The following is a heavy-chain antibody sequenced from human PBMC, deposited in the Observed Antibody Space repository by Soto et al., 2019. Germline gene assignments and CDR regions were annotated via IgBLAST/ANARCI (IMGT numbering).Heavy chain of an antibody. CDR3: ARDHILTGYYSGPTDDAFDI. D-gene: IGHD3-9*01. J-gene: IGHJ3*02. CDR1: GFTFSTYG. V-gene: IGHV3-30*03. CDR2: ISYDGSYK. Sequence: GGSLRLSCAASGFTFSTYGMHWVRQAPGKGLEWVGLISYDGSYKYYAGSVKGRFTMSRDNSRNTLFLQMNSLRAEDTAVYYCARDHILTGYYSGPTDDAFDIWGQGTMVTVSS.